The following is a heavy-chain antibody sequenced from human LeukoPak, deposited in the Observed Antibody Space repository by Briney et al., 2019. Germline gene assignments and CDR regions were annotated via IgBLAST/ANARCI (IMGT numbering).Heavy chain of an antibody. V-gene: IGHV3-53*01. CDR3: ARDSYGYGDFDY. CDR1: GFTVSSNY. D-gene: IGHD5-18*01. Sequence: GGSLRLSCAASGFTVSSNYMSWVRQAPGKGLEWVSVIYSGGSTYYADSVKGRFTISRDNSKNTLYLQMNSLRAEDTAVYYCARDSYGYGDFDYWGQGTLVTVSS. CDR2: IYSGGST. J-gene: IGHJ4*02.